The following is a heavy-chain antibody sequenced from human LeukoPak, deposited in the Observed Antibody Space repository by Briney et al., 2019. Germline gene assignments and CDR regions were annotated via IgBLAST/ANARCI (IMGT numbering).Heavy chain of an antibody. Sequence: SVKVSCKASGGTFSSYAISWVRQAPGQGLEWMGGIIPIFGIANYAQKFQGRVTITADESTSTAYMELSSLRSEDTAVYYCARGHGNTFYYYYYGMDVWGQGTTVTVSS. D-gene: IGHD2/OR15-2a*01. CDR1: GGTFSSYA. CDR2: IIPIFGIA. CDR3: ARGHGNTFYYYYYGMDV. V-gene: IGHV1-69*01. J-gene: IGHJ6*02.